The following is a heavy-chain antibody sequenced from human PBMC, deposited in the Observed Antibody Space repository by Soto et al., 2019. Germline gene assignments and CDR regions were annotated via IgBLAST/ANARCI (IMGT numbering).Heavy chain of an antibody. V-gene: IGHV3-72*01. J-gene: IGHJ4*02. Sequence: EVQLVESGGGLVQPGGSLRLSCAASGFTLSDHYMDWVRQAPGKGLEWVGRTRNKANSYTTEYAASVKGRFTISRDDSKNSLYLQMNNLKTEDTAVYYCARGGPFTPQGYWGQGTLVTVSS. CDR3: ARGGPFTPQGY. D-gene: IGHD2-15*01. CDR2: TRNKANSYTT. CDR1: GFTLSDHY.